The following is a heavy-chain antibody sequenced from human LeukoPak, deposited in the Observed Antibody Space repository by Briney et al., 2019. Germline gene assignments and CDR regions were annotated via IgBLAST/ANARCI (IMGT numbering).Heavy chain of an antibody. D-gene: IGHD2-2*02. Sequence: GGSLRLSCAASGFTFSGSAMHWVRQASGKGLEWVGRIRSKANSYATAYAASVRGRFTISRDDSKNTAYLQMNSLKTEDTAVYYCTREYCSSTSCYNYWGQGTLVTVSS. CDR3: TREYCSSTSCYNY. V-gene: IGHV3-73*01. CDR1: GFTFSGSA. J-gene: IGHJ4*02. CDR2: IRSKANSYAT.